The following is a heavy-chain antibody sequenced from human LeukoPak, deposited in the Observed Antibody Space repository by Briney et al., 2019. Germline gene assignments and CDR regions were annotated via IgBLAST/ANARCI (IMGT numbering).Heavy chain of an antibody. V-gene: IGHV4-4*07. CDR3: ARVSLVRGAPDYYFDY. D-gene: IGHD3-10*01. Sequence: SETLSLTCTVSADSISSYYWSWIRQPAGKGLEWIGRISTSGTTSYNPSLKSRVTMSVDTSKNQFSLKLSSMTAADTAVYYCARVSLVRGAPDYYFDYWGQGILVTVSS. CDR1: ADSISSYY. J-gene: IGHJ4*02. CDR2: ISTSGTT.